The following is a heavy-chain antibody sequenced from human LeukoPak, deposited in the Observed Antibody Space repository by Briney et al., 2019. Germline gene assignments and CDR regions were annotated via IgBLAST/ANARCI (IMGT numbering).Heavy chain of an antibody. CDR3: VRDRNYFEALQRSY. Sequence: PGGSLRLSCAASGSTFSTFAMSWVRQDPGRGLEWVSSITGAGSTTYYPESVKGRFTISRDNSKNTLYLQMNSLRVEDTAVYFCVRDRNYFEALQRSYWGQGTLITVSS. D-gene: IGHD1-7*01. J-gene: IGHJ4*02. CDR2: ITGAGSTT. V-gene: IGHV3-23*01. CDR1: GSTFSTFA.